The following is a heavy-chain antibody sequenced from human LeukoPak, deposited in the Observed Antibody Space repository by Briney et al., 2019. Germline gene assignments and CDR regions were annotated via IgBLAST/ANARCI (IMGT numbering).Heavy chain of an antibody. J-gene: IGHJ3*01. D-gene: IGHD3-16*02. CDR2: ISYSGGNA. CDR3: AKDIQLST. CDR1: RFTFKDSA. Sequence: GVSLTLPCAASRFTFKDSAMTWVRNVTGRGLEWVSLISYSGGNAYYAGSVKGRFTISRDNCENTMSLEMNRLRVEDTARYYCAKDIQLSTWGLGTMVTVSS. V-gene: IGHV3-23*01.